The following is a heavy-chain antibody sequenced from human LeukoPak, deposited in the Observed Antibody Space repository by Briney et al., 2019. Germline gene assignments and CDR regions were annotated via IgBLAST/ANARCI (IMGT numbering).Heavy chain of an antibody. J-gene: IGHJ3*02. CDR1: GNSITTYW. CDR3: ATYFAGAETFDI. Sequence: GESLKISCKASGNSITTYWIGWVRQKPGKGLEWMGLIFPGDSDTKYSPSFQGHVTISADKPISTAYLQWSSLKASDTAMYYCATYFAGAETFDIWGQGTMVTVSS. V-gene: IGHV5-51*04. D-gene: IGHD3-16*01. CDR2: IFPGDSDT.